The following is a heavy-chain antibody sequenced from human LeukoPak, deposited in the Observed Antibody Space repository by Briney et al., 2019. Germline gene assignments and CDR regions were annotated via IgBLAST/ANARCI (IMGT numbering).Heavy chain of an antibody. J-gene: IGHJ5*02. CDR2: INPSGTST. D-gene: IGHD3-22*01. V-gene: IGHV1-46*01. Sequence: ASVKVSCKASGYTFTTYYLHWVRQAPGQELEWMGIINPSGTSTTYAQKFQGRVTMTMDTSTSTVYMELSSLRSEDTAMYYCARGPPGRVYDSSKKGLFDPWGQGTLVTVSS. CDR3: ARGPPGRVYDSSKKGLFDP. CDR1: GYTFTTYY.